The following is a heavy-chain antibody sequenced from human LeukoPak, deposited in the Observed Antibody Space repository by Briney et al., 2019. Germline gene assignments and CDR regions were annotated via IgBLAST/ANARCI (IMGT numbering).Heavy chain of an antibody. Sequence: PGGSLRLSCAASGFTFSSYSMNWVRQAPGKGLEWVPSISSSSSYIYYADSVKGRFTISRDNAKNSLYLQMNSLRAEDTAVYYCARDMARIAVAGSGIDYWGQGTLVTVSS. J-gene: IGHJ4*02. CDR1: GFTFSSYS. V-gene: IGHV3-21*01. D-gene: IGHD6-19*01. CDR2: ISSSSSYI. CDR3: ARDMARIAVAGSGIDY.